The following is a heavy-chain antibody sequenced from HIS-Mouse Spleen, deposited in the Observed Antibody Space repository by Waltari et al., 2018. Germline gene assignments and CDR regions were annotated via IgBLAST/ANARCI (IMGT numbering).Heavy chain of an antibody. CDR3: AREIPYSSSWYDWYFDL. Sequence: QLQLQESGPGLVKPSDTLSLTCTVSGCSIRRRSSSWGWFRQPPGKGLEWIGSIYYSGSTYYNPSLKSRVTISVDTSKNQFSLKLSSVTAADTAVYYCAREIPYSSSWYDWYFDLWGRGTLVTVSS. V-gene: IGHV4-39*07. J-gene: IGHJ2*01. D-gene: IGHD6-13*01. CDR1: GCSIRRRSSS. CDR2: IYYSGST.